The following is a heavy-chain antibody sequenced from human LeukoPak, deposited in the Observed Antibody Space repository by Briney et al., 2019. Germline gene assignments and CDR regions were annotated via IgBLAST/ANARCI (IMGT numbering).Heavy chain of an antibody. J-gene: IGHJ6*02. CDR2: ISGSGANT. V-gene: IGHV3-23*01. CDR3: VRDSATFFGMDV. Sequence: GGSLRLSCAASGFTFSTYSMSWVRLAPGKGLEWVSGISGSGANTYYADSVKGRFTISRDNSRDTLSLQMNSLRVEDTALYFCVRDSATFFGMDVWGQGTTVTVS. CDR1: GFTFSTYS. D-gene: IGHD3-10*01.